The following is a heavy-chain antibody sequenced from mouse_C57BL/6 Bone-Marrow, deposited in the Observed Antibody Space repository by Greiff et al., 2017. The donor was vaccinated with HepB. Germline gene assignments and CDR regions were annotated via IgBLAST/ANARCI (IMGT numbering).Heavy chain of an antibody. CDR2: IYPGSGST. V-gene: IGHV1-55*01. CDR1: GYTFTSYW. Sequence: QVQLKQPGAELVKPGASVKMSCKASGYTFTSYWITWVKQRPGQGLEWIGDIYPGSGSTNYNEKFKSKATLTVDTSSSTAYMQLSSLTSEDSAVYYCARVGYLLWYPYFDYWGQGTTLTVSS. J-gene: IGHJ2*01. CDR3: ARVGYLLWYPYFDY. D-gene: IGHD2-1*01.